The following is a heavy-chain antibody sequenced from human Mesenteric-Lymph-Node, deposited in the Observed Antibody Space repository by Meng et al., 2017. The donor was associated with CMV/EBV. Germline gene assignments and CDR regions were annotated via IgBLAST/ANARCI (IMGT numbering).Heavy chain of an antibody. Sequence: SETLSLTCAISGDSVSSNSAAWNWIRQSPSRGLEWLGRTYYRSKWYNDYAVSVKSRITINPDTSKNQFSLQLNSVTPEDTAVYYCARDAPYYDFWSGYFGNYYYYGMDVWSQGTTVTVSS. V-gene: IGHV6-1*01. CDR2: TYYRSKWYN. J-gene: IGHJ6*02. CDR3: ARDAPYYDFWSGYFGNYYYYGMDV. CDR1: GDSVSSNSAA. D-gene: IGHD3-3*01.